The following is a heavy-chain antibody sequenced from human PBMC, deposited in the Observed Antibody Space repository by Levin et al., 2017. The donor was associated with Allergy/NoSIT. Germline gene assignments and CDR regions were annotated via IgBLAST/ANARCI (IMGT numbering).Heavy chain of an antibody. Sequence: PGGSLRLSCAASGFTFSSYGMHWVRQAPGKGLEWVAVIWYDGSNKYYADSVKGRFTISRDNSKNTLYLQMNSLRAEDTAVYYCARDGSRFYCSGGSCYGYYYDYYMDVWGKGTTVTVSS. CDR2: IWYDGSNK. D-gene: IGHD2-15*01. CDR3: ARDGSRFYCSGGSCYGYYYDYYMDV. J-gene: IGHJ6*03. CDR1: GFTFSSYG. V-gene: IGHV3-33*01.